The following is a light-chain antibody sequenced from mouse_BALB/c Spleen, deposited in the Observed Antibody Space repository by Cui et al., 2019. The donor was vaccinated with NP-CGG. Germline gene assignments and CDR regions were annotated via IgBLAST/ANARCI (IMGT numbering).Light chain of an antibody. CDR3: ALWYSNHWV. V-gene: IGLV1*01. CDR1: TGAVTTSNY. Sequence: QAVVTQESALTTSPGETVTPTGRSSTGAVTTSNYANWVQEKPDHLFTGLIGGTNNRAPGVPARSSGSLIGDKAALTITGAQTEDEAIYFCALWYSNHWVFGGGTKLTVL. CDR2: GTN. J-gene: IGLJ1*01.